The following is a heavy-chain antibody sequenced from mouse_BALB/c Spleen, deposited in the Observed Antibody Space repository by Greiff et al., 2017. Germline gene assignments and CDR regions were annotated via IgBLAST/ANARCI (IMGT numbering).Heavy chain of an antibody. J-gene: IGHJ4*01. CDR1: GISITTGNYR. CDR2: IYYSGTI. V-gene: IGHV3-5*02. Sequence: VQLKESGPGLVKPSQTVSLTCTVTGISITTGNYRWSWIRQFPGNKLEWIGHIYYSGTITYNPSLTSRTTITRDTSKNQFFLEMNSLTAEDTATYYCARDGYYAMDYWGQGTSVTVSS. CDR3: ARDGYYAMDY.